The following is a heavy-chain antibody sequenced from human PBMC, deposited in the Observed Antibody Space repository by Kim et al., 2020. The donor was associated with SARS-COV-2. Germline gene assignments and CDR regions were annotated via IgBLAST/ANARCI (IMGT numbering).Heavy chain of an antibody. D-gene: IGHD1-26*01. Sequence: SETLSLTCTVSGGSISSSSYYWGWIRQPPGKGLEWIGSIYYSGSTYYNPSLKSRVTISVDTSKNQFSLKLTSVTAADTTVYYCASTKGYYVSVFGYWGQGTLVTVSS. V-gene: IGHV4-39*01. J-gene: IGHJ4*02. CDR2: IYYSGST. CDR1: GGSISSSSYY. CDR3: ASTKGYYVSVFGY.